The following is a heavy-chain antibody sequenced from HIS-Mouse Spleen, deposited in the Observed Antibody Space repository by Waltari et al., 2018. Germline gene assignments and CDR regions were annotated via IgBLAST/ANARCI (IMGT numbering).Heavy chain of an antibody. V-gene: IGHV4-59*01. CDR1: GGSLSSYY. J-gene: IGHJ4*02. Sequence: QVQLQESGPGLVTPSETLSLTCTVPGGSLSSYYWRWIRQPPGKRLEWIGYIYYSGSTNYNPSLKSRITISVDTSKNQFSLKLSSVTAADTAVYYCARGLVAAGIFDYWGQGTLVTVSS. D-gene: IGHD1-26*01. CDR2: IYYSGST. CDR3: ARGLVAAGIFDY.